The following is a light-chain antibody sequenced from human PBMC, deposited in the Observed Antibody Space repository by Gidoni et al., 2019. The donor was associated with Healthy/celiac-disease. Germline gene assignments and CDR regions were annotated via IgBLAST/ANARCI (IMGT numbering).Light chain of an antibody. CDR3: QTYDSSLSVVV. Sequence: QSVLTQPPPVPGAPGTRATISCTGSSSNIGAGDDVHRYQQLPRTDPNPLLYGNNNRPSRVPDPFSGSKSGTSASLAITGLQAEDEADYYCQTYDSSLSVVVFGGGTKLTVL. J-gene: IGLJ2*01. CDR1: SSNIGAGDD. CDR2: GNN. V-gene: IGLV1-40*01.